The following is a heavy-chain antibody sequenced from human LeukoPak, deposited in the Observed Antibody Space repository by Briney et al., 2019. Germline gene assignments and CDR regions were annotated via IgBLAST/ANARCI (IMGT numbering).Heavy chain of an antibody. D-gene: IGHD6-13*01. J-gene: IGHJ3*02. CDR1: GGSISSYF. CDR2: VSYRGDT. V-gene: IGHV4-59*01. CDR3: ARPYSSNWYDAFHI. Sequence: PSETLSLTCTVSGGSISSYFWSWIRQPPGKGLEWIGYVSYRGDTNYNPSLKSRVTISVDTSKNQFSLKLTSVTAADTAVYYCARPYSSNWYDAFHIWGQGTMVTVS.